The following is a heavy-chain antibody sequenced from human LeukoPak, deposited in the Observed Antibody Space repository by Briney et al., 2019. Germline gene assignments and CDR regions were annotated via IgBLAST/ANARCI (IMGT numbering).Heavy chain of an antibody. V-gene: IGHV4-30-4*01. CDR2: IYYSGST. D-gene: IGHD2-15*01. CDR1: GGSISSGDYY. J-gene: IGHJ3*02. CDR3: ARDAGSHHDAFDI. Sequence: SQTLSLTCTVSGGSISSGDYYWSWIRQPPGKGLEWNGYIYYSGSTYYNPSLKSRVTISVDTSKNQFSLKLSSVTAADTAVYYCARDAGSHHDAFDIWGQGTMVTVSS.